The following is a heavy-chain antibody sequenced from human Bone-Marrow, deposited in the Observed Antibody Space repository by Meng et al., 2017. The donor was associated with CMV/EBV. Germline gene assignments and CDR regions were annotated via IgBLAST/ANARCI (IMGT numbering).Heavy chain of an antibody. D-gene: IGHD3-3*01. J-gene: IGHJ4*02. CDR1: GFTFSSYW. CDR2: INSDGSST. V-gene: IGHV3-74*01. Sequence: GGSLRLSCAASGFTFSSYWMHWVRQAPGKGLVWVSRINSDGSSTSYADSVKGRFTISRDNAKNTLYLQMNSLKAEDTAVYYCAREMRNDFWSGYYYFDYWGQGTLVTVSS. CDR3: AREMRNDFWSGYYYFDY.